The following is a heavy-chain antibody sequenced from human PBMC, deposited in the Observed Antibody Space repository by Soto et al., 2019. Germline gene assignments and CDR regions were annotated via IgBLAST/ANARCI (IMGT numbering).Heavy chain of an antibody. V-gene: IGHV1-69*02. CDR2: IIPILGIA. D-gene: IGHD5-12*01. CDR1: GGTFSSYT. CDR3: ARGDSVGRWLQLNAFDI. J-gene: IGHJ3*02. Sequence: GASVKVSCKASGGTFSSYTISWVRQAPGQGLEWMGRIIPILGIANYAQKFQGRVTITADKSTSTAYMELSSLRSEDTAVYYCARGDSVGRWLQLNAFDIWGQGTMVTVSS.